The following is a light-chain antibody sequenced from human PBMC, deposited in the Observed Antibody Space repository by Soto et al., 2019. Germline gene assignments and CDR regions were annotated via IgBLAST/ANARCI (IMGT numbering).Light chain of an antibody. J-gene: IGLJ3*02. CDR3: AAWDDSLSGSWV. Sequence: QSVLTQPPSASGTPGQRVTISCSGSSSNIGSNYVYWYQQLPGTAPKLLIYRNNQRPSGVPDRFSGSKSGTSASLAISGLRSEDEADYYCAAWDDSLSGSWVFGGGTQLTAL. CDR1: SSNIGSNY. CDR2: RNN. V-gene: IGLV1-47*01.